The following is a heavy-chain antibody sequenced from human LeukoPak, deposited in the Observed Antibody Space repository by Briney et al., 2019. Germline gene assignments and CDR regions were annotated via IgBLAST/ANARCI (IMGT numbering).Heavy chain of an antibody. V-gene: IGHV3-11*01. CDR2: ISGSGSTI. CDR3: ARVVVTAEEYYFDY. CDR1: GFTFSDYY. Sequence: GGSLRLSCAASGFTFSDYYMSWIRQAPGKGLEWVSYISGSGSTIYYADSVKGRFTISRDNAKNSLYLQMNSLRAEDTAVYYCARVVVTAEEYYFDYWGQGTLVTVSS. D-gene: IGHD2-2*01. J-gene: IGHJ4*02.